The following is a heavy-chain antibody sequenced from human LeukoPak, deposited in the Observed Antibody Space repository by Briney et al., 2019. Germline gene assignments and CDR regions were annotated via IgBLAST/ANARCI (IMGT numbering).Heavy chain of an antibody. J-gene: IGHJ6*02. CDR2: ISSSSSYI. D-gene: IGHD6-13*01. V-gene: IGHV3-21*01. CDR3: ARGKSGTGVRHYGMDV. CDR1: GFTFSSYS. Sequence: GGSLRLSCAASGFTFSSYSMNWFRQAPGKGLEWVSSISSSSSYIYYADSVKGRFTISRDNAKNSLYLQMNSLRAEDTAVYYCARGKSGTGVRHYGMDVWGQGTTVTVSS.